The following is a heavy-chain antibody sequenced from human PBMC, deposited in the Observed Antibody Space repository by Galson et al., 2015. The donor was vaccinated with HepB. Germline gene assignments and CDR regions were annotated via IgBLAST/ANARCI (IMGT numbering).Heavy chain of an antibody. Sequence: VTVSCKASGYTFSSYAMTWVRQAPGQGLEWMGWINTPTGNPTYAQGFTGRFVFSLDTSVSTAYLQISSLKAEDTAVYYCARTGRDRGSGSPFFDCWGQGTLVTVSS. J-gene: IGHJ4*02. CDR3: ARTGRDRGSGSPFFDC. V-gene: IGHV7-4-1*02. D-gene: IGHD1-14*01. CDR2: INTPTGNP. CDR1: GYTFSSYA.